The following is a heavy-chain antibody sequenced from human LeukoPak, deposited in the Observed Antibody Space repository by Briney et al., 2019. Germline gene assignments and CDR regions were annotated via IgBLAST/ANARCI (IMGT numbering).Heavy chain of an antibody. D-gene: IGHD4-17*01. Sequence: SETLSLTCTVSGGSISSSSYYWGWIRQPPGKGLEWIGSIYYSGSTYYNPSLKSRVTISVDTSKNQFSLKLSSVTAADTAVYYCARATLTPYYYYGMDVWGQGTTVTVSS. CDR3: ARATLTPYYYYGMDV. CDR2: IYYSGST. J-gene: IGHJ6*02. CDR1: GGSISSSSYY. V-gene: IGHV4-39*07.